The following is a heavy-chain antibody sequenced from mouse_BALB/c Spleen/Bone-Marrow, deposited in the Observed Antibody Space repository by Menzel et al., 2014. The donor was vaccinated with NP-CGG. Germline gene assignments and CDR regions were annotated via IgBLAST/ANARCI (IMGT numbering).Heavy chain of an antibody. J-gene: IGHJ2*01. CDR2: INPDSSTI. CDR1: GIDFSRYW. D-gene: IGHD1-1*01. CDR3: ARPDYYGYLNY. Sequence: EVKLEESGGGLVRPGGSLKLSCAASGIDFSRYWMSWVRQAPGKGLEWIGEINPDSSTINYTPSLKDKFIISRDNAKNTLYLRLNKVRSEDTALYYCARPDYYGYLNYWGQGTTLTVSS. V-gene: IGHV4-1*02.